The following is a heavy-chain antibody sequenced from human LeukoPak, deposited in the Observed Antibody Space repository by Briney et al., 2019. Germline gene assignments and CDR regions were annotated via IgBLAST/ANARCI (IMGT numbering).Heavy chain of an antibody. CDR1: GGSFSSYA. Sequence: GASVKVSCKASGGSFSSYAISWVRQAPGQGLEWMGGTIPIFGTANYAQKFQGRVTITADESTSTAYMELSSLRSEDTAVYYCARGRVVVPAAMSYYYYYMDVWGKGTTVTISS. V-gene: IGHV1-69*13. CDR2: TIPIFGTA. J-gene: IGHJ6*03. D-gene: IGHD2-2*01. CDR3: ARGRVVVPAAMSYYYYYMDV.